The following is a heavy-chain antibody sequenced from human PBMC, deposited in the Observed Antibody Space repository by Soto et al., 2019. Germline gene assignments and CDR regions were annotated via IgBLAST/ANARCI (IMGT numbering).Heavy chain of an antibody. CDR3: ARAPRGGISWPFDY. Sequence: QVQLVQSGAEVKKPGSSVKVSCKASGGTFSSYTISWVRQAPGQGLEWMGRIIPILGIANYAQKFQGRVTITADKSTSTAYMELSSLRSEDTAVYYCARAPRGGISWPFDYWGQGTLVTVSS. CDR1: GGTFSSYT. J-gene: IGHJ4*02. D-gene: IGHD6-13*01. CDR2: IIPILGIA. V-gene: IGHV1-69*02.